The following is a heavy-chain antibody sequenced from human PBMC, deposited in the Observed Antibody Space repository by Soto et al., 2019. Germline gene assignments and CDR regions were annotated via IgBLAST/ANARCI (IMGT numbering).Heavy chain of an antibody. Sequence: GGSLRLSCAASGFSFSSYAMSWVRQAPSQGLEWVSSITTRGGRTYYADSVRGRFTISRDNFANALYLEMDSLRAEDTAIYYCAKEYYYDPSGPYSDLYFDSWGQGTLVTVSS. CDR2: ITTRGGRT. CDR1: GFSFSSYA. D-gene: IGHD3-22*01. V-gene: IGHV3-23*01. J-gene: IGHJ4*02. CDR3: AKEYYYDPSGPYSDLYFDS.